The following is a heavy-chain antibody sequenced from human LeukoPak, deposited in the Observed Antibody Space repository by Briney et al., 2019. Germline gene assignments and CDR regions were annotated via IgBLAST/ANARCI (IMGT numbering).Heavy chain of an antibody. CDR3: ARAAYSSTWYSRYFDL. CDR1: GFTFRSYD. Sequence: PGGSLRLSCAASGFTFRSYDMHWVRQAPGKGLEGVSGIGTAGEIYYPGSVKGRFTISRENAKNSLYLQMNSLRAGDTAVYYCARAAYSSTWYSRYFDLGGRGTLVTVSS. J-gene: IGHJ2*01. D-gene: IGHD6-13*01. CDR2: IGTAGEI. V-gene: IGHV3-13*01.